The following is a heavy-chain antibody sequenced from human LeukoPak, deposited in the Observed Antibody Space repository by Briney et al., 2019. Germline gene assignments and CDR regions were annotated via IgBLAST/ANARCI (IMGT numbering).Heavy chain of an antibody. Sequence: SETLSLTCTVSGVSASNYYWNWMRQSPGKGLEWIGYCHHSGTTNYNPSLSSRVTMSVDTSKSQFSLKLSSVTAADTAVYYCARSSRDGYNYSPFDYWGQGTLVTVSS. CDR1: GVSASNYY. J-gene: IGHJ4*02. CDR2: CHHSGTT. CDR3: ARSSRDGYNYSPFDY. V-gene: IGHV4-59*08. D-gene: IGHD5-24*01.